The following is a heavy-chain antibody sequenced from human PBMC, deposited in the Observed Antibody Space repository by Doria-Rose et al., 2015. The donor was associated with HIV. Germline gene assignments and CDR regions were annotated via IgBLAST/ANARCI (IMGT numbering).Heavy chain of an antibody. J-gene: IGHJ4*02. D-gene: IGHD6-13*01. CDR1: GVSLSSPGMG. CDR3: ARIKSSRWYHKYYFDF. Sequence: QITLKESGPVLVKPTETLTLTCTVSGVSLSSPGMGVSWIRQPPGKALEWLANIFSYDERAYKTSLKSRLTISRSTSKSQVVLTMTDMDPVDTATYYCARIKSSRWYHKYYFDFWGQGTLVIVS. CDR2: IFSYDER. V-gene: IGHV2-26*01.